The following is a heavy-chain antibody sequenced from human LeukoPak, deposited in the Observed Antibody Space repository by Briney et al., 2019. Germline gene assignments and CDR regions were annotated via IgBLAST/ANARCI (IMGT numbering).Heavy chain of an antibody. V-gene: IGHV3-21*01. J-gene: IGHJ4*02. D-gene: IGHD5-24*01. CDR2: ISTTNSYI. CDR3: AKGRGKDGQNLFDY. Sequence: GGSLRLSCAASGFTFSSYPLNWVRQAPGKGLEWVSSISTTNSYIYYADSVKGRFTISRDNAKNSLYLQMNSLRVDDTAVYYCAKGRGKDGQNLFDYWGQGTLITVSS. CDR1: GFTFSSYP.